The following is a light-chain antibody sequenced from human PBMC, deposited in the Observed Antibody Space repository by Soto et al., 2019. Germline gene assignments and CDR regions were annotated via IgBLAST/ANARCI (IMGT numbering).Light chain of an antibody. CDR3: QQSDNWPYT. CDR1: QSVSNN. J-gene: IGKJ2*01. CDR2: GAS. Sequence: EIVMTHSPATLSVSPGERATLSCRASQSVSNNLAWYQKKPGQAPRLLIYGASTRATAIPARFSGSGSGTEFTLTNSSLQSEEFAVYFCQQSDNWPYTFGQGTKLEIK. V-gene: IGKV3-15*01.